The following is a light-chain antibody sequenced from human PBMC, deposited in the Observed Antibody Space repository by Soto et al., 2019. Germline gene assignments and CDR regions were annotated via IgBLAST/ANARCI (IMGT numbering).Light chain of an antibody. Sequence: DIQMTQSPSTLSGSVGDRVTITCRASQTISSWLAWYQQKPGKAPKLLIYKASTLKSGVPSRFSGSGSGTEFTLTISRLQSEDFAVYYCQQYNNWPAFGGGTKEDI. J-gene: IGKJ4*01. V-gene: IGKV1-5*03. CDR3: QQYNNWPA. CDR2: KAS. CDR1: QTISSW.